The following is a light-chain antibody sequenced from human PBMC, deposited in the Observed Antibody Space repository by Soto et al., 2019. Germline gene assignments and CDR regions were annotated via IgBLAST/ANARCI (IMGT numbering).Light chain of an antibody. V-gene: IGKV3-20*01. CDR1: QSVDSSY. J-gene: IGKJ1*01. CDR2: GAS. CDR3: QQYGSSPRT. Sequence: EIVLTQSPGTLSLSPGERATLSCRASQSVDSSYLAWYQQKPGQAPRLLIYGASSRATGIPDRFSGSGSGTDFTLTITRLEPEDLAVYYCQQYGSSPRTFGQGTKVEIK.